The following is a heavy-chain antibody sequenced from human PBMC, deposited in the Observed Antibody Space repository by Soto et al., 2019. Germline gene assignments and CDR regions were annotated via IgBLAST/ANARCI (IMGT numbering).Heavy chain of an antibody. J-gene: IGHJ4*02. V-gene: IGHV3-74*01. CDR2: VNTDGGGA. CDR1: GFTFSSYW. Sequence: LRLSCAASGFTFSSYWMHWVRQAPGKGLVWVAEVNTDGGGASYAASVRGRFTISRDNAKNTLYLKMNSLSPDDSATYYCASLSAPPDYWGQGTLVTVSS. CDR3: ASLSAPPDY.